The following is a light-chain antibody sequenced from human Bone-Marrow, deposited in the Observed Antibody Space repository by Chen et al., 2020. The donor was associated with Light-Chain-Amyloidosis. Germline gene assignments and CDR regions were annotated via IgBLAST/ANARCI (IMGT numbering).Light chain of an antibody. Sequence: DIQMTQSPSSLAASVGDRVTISCRASQGISRYLNWYQQKPGEDPKLLIYAIFNLQSWVPSRFSGSGSGTDFTLTISSLQPEDFATYFCEQSYSTPTFGGGTKVEIK. CDR2: AIF. CDR1: QGISRY. CDR3: EQSYSTPT. V-gene: IGKV1-39*01. J-gene: IGKJ4*01.